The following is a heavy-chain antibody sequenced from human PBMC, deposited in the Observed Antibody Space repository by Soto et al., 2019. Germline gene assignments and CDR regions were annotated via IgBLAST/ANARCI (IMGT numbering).Heavy chain of an antibody. CDR2: IYYSGST. D-gene: IGHD2-2*01. Sequence: SETLSLTCTVSGGSISSYYWSWIRQPPGKGLEWIGYIYYSGSTNYNPSLKSRVTISVDTSKNQFSLKLSSVTAADTAVYYCARVDCSSTRCYYGMDGWGQGTTVTVSS. CDR1: GGSISSYY. J-gene: IGHJ6*02. V-gene: IGHV4-59*01. CDR3: ARVDCSSTRCYYGMDG.